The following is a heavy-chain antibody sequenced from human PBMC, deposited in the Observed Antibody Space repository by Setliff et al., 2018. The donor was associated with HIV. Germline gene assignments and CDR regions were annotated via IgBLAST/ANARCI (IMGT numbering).Heavy chain of an antibody. CDR1: GFTFSSYA. V-gene: IGHV3-7*03. CDR3: ARDYYGGFGDYDFGDYFDY. CDR2: IKPDGSEK. Sequence: LRLSCAASGFTFSSYAMHWVRQTPGKGLEWVANIKPDGSEKYYVDSVKGRFAISRDNAKNSLSLQMNSLRADDTAVYYCARDYYGGFGDYDFGDYFDYWGQGALVTVSS. J-gene: IGHJ4*02. D-gene: IGHD4-17*01.